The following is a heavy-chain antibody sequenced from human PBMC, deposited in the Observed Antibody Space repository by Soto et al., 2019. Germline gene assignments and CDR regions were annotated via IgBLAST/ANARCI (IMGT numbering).Heavy chain of an antibody. CDR3: ARGGEYSGYEPFEY. J-gene: IGHJ4*02. Sequence: PSETLSLSCTVSGGSFNSDGYYWSWIRQHPEKGLEWIGYIYCSGSTNYNPSLKSRVTISVDTSKNQFSLKLSSVTAADTAVYYCARGGEYSGYEPFEYWGQGTLVTVSS. CDR1: GGSFNSDGYY. D-gene: IGHD5-12*01. V-gene: IGHV4-61*08. CDR2: IYCSGST.